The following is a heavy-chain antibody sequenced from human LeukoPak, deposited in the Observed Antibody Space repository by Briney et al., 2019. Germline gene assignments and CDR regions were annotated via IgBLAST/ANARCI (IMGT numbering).Heavy chain of an antibody. CDR3: VKDREMGSGWAYFQH. Sequence: GGSLRLSCAASGFTFSSYAMSWVRQAPGKGLEWVSVIYSGGSTYYADSVKGRFTISRDNSKNTLYLQMSSLRPEDTAVYYCVKDREMGSGWAYFQHWGQGTLVTVSS. CDR1: GFTFSSYA. V-gene: IGHV3-66*01. CDR2: IYSGGST. D-gene: IGHD6-19*01. J-gene: IGHJ1*01.